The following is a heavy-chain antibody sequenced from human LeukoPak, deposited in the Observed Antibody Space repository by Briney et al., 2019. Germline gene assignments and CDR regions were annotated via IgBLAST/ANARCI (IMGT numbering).Heavy chain of an antibody. J-gene: IGHJ4*02. CDR3: TRGTGSYDY. CDR1: GFTFSRYT. D-gene: IGHD1-26*01. Sequence: GGSLRLSCAASGFTFSRYTVNWVRQAPGKGLEWVSSITSSSTYIYYADSVKGRFTISRDNAKNSLYLHMNSLRAEDTAVYYCTRGTGSYDYWGQGTRVTVSS. V-gene: IGHV3-21*01. CDR2: ITSSSTYI.